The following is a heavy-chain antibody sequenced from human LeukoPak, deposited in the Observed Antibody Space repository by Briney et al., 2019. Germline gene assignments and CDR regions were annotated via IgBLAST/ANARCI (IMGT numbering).Heavy chain of an antibody. CDR1: GFTVSSNY. CDR3: AKGMGYHGSGSYTLDY. V-gene: IGHV3-23*01. Sequence: GGSLRLSCAASGFTVSSNYMSWVRQAPGKGLEWVSAISGSGGSTYYADSVKGRFTISRDNSKNTLYLQMNSLRAEDTAVYYCAKGMGYHGSGSYTLDYWGQGTLVTVSS. CDR2: ISGSGGST. D-gene: IGHD3-10*01. J-gene: IGHJ4*02.